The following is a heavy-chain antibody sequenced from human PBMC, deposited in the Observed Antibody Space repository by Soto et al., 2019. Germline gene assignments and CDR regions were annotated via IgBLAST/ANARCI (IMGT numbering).Heavy chain of an antibody. V-gene: IGHV5-10-1*01. J-gene: IGHJ4*02. CDR2: IDPSDSYT. CDR1: GDSFTSYW. D-gene: IGHD2-15*01. Sequence: GESLKISCKGSGDSFTSYWINWVRQMPGKGLEWMGRIDPSDSYTNYSPSFQGHVTISADKSISTAYLQWSSLKDSDTAMYYCARWPRGSDRYFDYWGKGTLVPVSS. CDR3: ARWPRGSDRYFDY.